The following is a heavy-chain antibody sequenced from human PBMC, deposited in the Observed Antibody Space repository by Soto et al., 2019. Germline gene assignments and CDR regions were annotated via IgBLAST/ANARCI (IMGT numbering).Heavy chain of an antibody. CDR3: ARGPMTTVTTWGDWYFDL. D-gene: IGHD4-17*01. CDR1: GFIFSNYG. J-gene: IGHJ2*01. CDR2: IWYDGTNK. V-gene: IGHV3-33*01. Sequence: QVQLVESGGGVMKPGRSRRLSCATSGFIFSNYGMHWVREGPGKGLERVAVIWYDGTNKYYADSVNGRFTISRDDSKNTLYLQMNSLRAEDTAVYYCARGPMTTVTTWGDWYFDLWGRGTLVTVSS.